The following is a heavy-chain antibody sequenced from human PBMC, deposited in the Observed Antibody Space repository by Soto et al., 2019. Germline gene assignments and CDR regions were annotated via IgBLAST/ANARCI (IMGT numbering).Heavy chain of an antibody. Sequence: QVQLVQSGAEVKKPGASVKVSCKASGYTFTSYGISWVRQAHGKGLEWMGGISAYNGNTNYAQKPQGRVTMTTDTATSTAYMELRSLRSDDTAVYYCAIDLYPKNWNPSYNWFDPWGQGTMVTVSS. J-gene: IGHJ5*02. CDR1: GYTFTSYG. CDR2: ISAYNGNT. D-gene: IGHD1-1*01. CDR3: AIDLYPKNWNPSYNWFDP. V-gene: IGHV1-18*01.